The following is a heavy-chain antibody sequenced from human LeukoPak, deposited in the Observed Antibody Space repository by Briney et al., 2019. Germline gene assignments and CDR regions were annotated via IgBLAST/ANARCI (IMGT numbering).Heavy chain of an antibody. D-gene: IGHD1-1*01. CDR1: GFTFSSYS. Sequence: GGSLRLSCAASGFTFSSYSMNWVRQAPGKGLEWVSSISSSSSYIYYADSVKGRFTISRDNAKNSLYLQMNSLRAEDTAVYYCARDRIGIHAFDIWGQGTMATVSS. CDR3: ARDRIGIHAFDI. CDR2: ISSSSSYI. V-gene: IGHV3-21*01. J-gene: IGHJ3*02.